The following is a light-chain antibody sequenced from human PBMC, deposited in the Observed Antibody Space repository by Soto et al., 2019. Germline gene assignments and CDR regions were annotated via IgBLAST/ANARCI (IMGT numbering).Light chain of an antibody. CDR2: DAT. CDR1: QSISRW. Sequence: DIQMTQSPSTLSASVGDRVTITCRASQSISRWLAWYQQKPGKAPKVLIWDATSLQRGVPSRFSGSGFGTEFPLSISRLQPDDFATYYCQQYNGYSTWTFGQGTKVEIK. CDR3: QQYNGYSTWT. V-gene: IGKV1-5*01. J-gene: IGKJ1*01.